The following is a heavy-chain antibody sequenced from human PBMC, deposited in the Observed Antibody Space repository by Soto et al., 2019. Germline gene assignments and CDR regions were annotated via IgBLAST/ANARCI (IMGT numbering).Heavy chain of an antibody. V-gene: IGHV1-69*01. Sequence: QVQLVQSGAEVKKPGSSVKVSCKASGGTFSSYAISWVRQAPGQGLEWMGGIIPIFGTANYAQKFQGRVTITADESTSTAYMELSSLRSEDTAVYYCARGLGAKITMFGVVPYYGMDVWGQGTTVTVSS. CDR3: ARGLGAKITMFGVVPYYGMDV. J-gene: IGHJ6*02. D-gene: IGHD3-3*01. CDR1: GGTFSSYA. CDR2: IIPIFGTA.